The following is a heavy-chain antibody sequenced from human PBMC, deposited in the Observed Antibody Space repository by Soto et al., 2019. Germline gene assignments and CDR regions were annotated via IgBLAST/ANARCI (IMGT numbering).Heavy chain of an antibody. J-gene: IGHJ6*02. V-gene: IGHV1-18*04. CDR1: GYTFTSYG. CDR3: ERDREGGMDV. D-gene: IGHD1-26*01. Sequence: QAQLVQSGAEVQKPGASVKVSCTASGYTFTSYGVSWVRQAPGQGLEWMGWISTKIGNTNYAQKLKGRVNMTTDESTSRAYMELRSLRSDDTAVYYCERDREGGMDVWGQGTTVTVSS. CDR2: ISTKIGNT.